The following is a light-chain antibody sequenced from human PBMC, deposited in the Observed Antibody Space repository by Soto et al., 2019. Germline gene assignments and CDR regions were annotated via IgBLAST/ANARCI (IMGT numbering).Light chain of an antibody. Sequence: QSALTQPASVSGSPGQSITISCTGTTNDVGGYNYVSWYQQHPGKAPKLLIFEVSSRPSGVSNRFSGSKSGNTASLTISAIQAEDEADYFCNSYTSSTSRPYVLGTGTKVTVL. CDR3: NSYTSSTSRPYV. V-gene: IGLV2-14*01. CDR1: TNDVGGYNY. CDR2: EVS. J-gene: IGLJ1*01.